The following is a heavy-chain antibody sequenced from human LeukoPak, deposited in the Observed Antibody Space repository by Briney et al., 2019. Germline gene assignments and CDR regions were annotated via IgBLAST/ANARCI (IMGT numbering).Heavy chain of an antibody. CDR3: AKDRYDFWSGYTYYFDY. Sequence: SGGSLRLSCAASAFTFDDYAMHWVRQAPGKGLEWVSLISGDGGSTYYADSVKGRFTISKDNSKNSLYLQMNSLRTEDTALYYCAKDRYDFWSGYTYYFDYWGQGTLVTVSS. V-gene: IGHV3-43*02. J-gene: IGHJ4*02. CDR1: AFTFDDYA. CDR2: ISGDGGST. D-gene: IGHD3-3*01.